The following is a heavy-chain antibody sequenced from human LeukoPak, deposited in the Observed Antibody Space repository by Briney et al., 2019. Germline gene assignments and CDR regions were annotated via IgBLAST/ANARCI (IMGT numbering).Heavy chain of an antibody. J-gene: IGHJ6*02. D-gene: IGHD2-15*01. CDR2: INSDGSST. CDR3: ARGYCSGGSCYYGMDV. CDR1: GFTFSSYW. V-gene: IGHV3-74*01. Sequence: GGPLRLSCAASGFTFSSYWMHWVRQAPGKGLVWVSRINSDGSSTSYADSVKGRFTISRDNAKNTLYLQMNSLRAEDTAVYYCARGYCSGGSCYYGMDVWGQGTTVTVSS.